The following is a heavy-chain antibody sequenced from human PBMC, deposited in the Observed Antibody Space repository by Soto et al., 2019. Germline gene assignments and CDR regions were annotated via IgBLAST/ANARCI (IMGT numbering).Heavy chain of an antibody. J-gene: IGHJ5*02. Sequence: EASVKVSCKASGYTFTSYAMHWVRQAPGQRLEWMGWINAGNGNTKYSQKFQGRVTITRDTSASTAYMELSSLRSEDTAVYYCARRAEYSSSWYWFDPWGQGTLVTVSS. CDR3: ARRAEYSSSWYWFDP. CDR2: INAGNGNT. V-gene: IGHV1-3*01. D-gene: IGHD6-13*01. CDR1: GYTFTSYA.